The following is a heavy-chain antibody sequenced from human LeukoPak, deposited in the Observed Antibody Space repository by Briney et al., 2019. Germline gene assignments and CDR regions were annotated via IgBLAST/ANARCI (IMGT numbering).Heavy chain of an antibody. CDR1: GFTFTSSA. CDR3: AAVAGFGELFLDV. D-gene: IGHD3-10*01. V-gene: IGHV1-58*02. CDR2: IVVGSGNT. Sequence: SVKVSCKASGFTFTSSAMQWVRQAGGQRLEWIGWIVVGSGNTNCPQKFQERVTITRDMSTSTAYMELSSLRSEDTAVYYCAAVAGFGELFLDVWGKGTTVTVSS. J-gene: IGHJ6*04.